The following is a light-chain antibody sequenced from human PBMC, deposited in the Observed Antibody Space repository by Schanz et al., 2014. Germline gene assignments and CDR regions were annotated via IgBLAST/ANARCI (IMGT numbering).Light chain of an antibody. CDR3: QQSYSAPRT. J-gene: IGKJ4*01. CDR1: QSISSW. CDR2: DAS. Sequence: DIQMTQSPSAMSASVGDRVTITCRASQSISSWLAWYQQKPGKAPKLLIYDASSLESGVPSRFSGSGSETDFTLTISSLQPEDFATYYCQQSYSAPRTFGGGTKVEFK. V-gene: IGKV1-12*01.